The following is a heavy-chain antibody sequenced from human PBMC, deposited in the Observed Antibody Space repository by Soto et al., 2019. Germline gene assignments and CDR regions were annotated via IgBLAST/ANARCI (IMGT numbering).Heavy chain of an antibody. CDR2: IFPGDSDT. CDR3: ARHKGAGYSDWYFDL. V-gene: IGHV5-51*01. CDR1: GYLFTSKW. Sequence: EVQLVQSAAEVKKPGEFLKISCKGSGYLFTSKWIAWVRQMPGKGLEWMGIIFPGDSDTRYTPSFEGQVTISVDKSNSTAYLQWSSLKASDTAIYYCARHKGAGYSDWYFDLWGRGTPVTVSS. J-gene: IGHJ2*01. D-gene: IGHD2-15*01.